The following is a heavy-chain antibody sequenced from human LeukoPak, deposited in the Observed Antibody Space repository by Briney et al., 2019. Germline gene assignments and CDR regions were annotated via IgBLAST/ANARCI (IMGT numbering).Heavy chain of an antibody. V-gene: IGHV1-2*02. J-gene: IGHJ4*02. D-gene: IGHD3-10*01. CDR1: GYTFTGYY. Sequence: GASVKVSCKASGYTFTGYYMHWVRQAPGQGLEWMGWINPNSGGTNYAQKFQGRVTMTRDTSISTAYMELSRLRSDDTAVYYCAGVMSRDYYGSGSYSIDYWGQGTLVTVSS. CDR3: AGVMSRDYYGSGSYSIDY. CDR2: INPNSGGT.